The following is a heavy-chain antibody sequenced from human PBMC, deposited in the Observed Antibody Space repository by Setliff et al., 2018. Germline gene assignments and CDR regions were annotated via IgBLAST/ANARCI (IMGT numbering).Heavy chain of an antibody. CDR1: GYTFTSYG. V-gene: IGHV1-18*01. D-gene: IGHD2-15*01. Sequence: GASVKVSCKASGYTFTSYGFSWVRQAPGQGLEWMGWISAYNGNTNYAQKFQGRVTMTRNTSISTAYMELSSLRSEDTAVYYCARGLGGAWVWFDPWGQGTLVTVSS. J-gene: IGHJ5*02. CDR3: ARGLGGAWVWFDP. CDR2: ISAYNGNT.